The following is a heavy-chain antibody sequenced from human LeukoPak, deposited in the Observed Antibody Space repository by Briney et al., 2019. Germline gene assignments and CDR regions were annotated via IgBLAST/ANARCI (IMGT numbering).Heavy chain of an antibody. D-gene: IGHD3-22*01. J-gene: IGHJ4*02. Sequence: GGSLRLSCAASGFTFSNNWMHWVRQAPGKGLVWVSRISSDGRTTTYADSVKGRFTISRDNAKNTLYLQMNSLRAEDTAVYYCAMIKGGWGQGTLVTASS. V-gene: IGHV3-74*01. CDR3: AMIKGG. CDR2: ISSDGRTT. CDR1: GFTFSNNW.